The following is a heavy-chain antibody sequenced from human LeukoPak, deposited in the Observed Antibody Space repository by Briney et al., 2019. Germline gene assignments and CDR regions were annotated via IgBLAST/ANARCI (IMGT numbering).Heavy chain of an antibody. CDR3: ARDRVYDFWSGYYTGIDY. CDR2: INHSGST. D-gene: IGHD3-3*01. V-gene: IGHV4-34*01. J-gene: IGHJ4*02. Sequence: SETLSLTCAVYGGSFSGYYWSWIRQPPGKGLEWIGEINHSGSTNYNPSLKSRVTISVDTSKNKFSLKLSSVTAADTAVYYCARDRVYDFWSGYYTGIDYWGQGTLVTVSS. CDR1: GGSFSGYY.